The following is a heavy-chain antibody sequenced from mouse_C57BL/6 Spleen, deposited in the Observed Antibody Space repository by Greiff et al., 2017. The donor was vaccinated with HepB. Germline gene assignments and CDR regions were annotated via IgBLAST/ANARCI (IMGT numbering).Heavy chain of an antibody. D-gene: IGHD2-1*01. CDR1: GFTFSSYT. J-gene: IGHJ3*01. CDR3: AREKDYGNYEAWFAY. Sequence: EVKLVESGGGLVKPGGSLKLSCAASGFTFSSYTMSWVRQTPEKRLEWVATISGGGGNNYYPDSVKGRFTISRDNAKNTLYRQMSSLRSEDTALYYWAREKDYGNYEAWFAYWGQGTLVTVSA. V-gene: IGHV5-9*01. CDR2: ISGGGGNN.